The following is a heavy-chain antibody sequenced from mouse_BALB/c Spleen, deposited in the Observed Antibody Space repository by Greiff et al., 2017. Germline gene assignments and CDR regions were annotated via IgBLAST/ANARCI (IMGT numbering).Heavy chain of an antibody. CDR2: IRNKANGYTT. CDR1: GFTFTDYY. V-gene: IGHV7-3*02. J-gene: IGHJ1*01. D-gene: IGHD3-3*01. CDR3: AREGRASYWYFDV. Sequence: EVMLVESGGGLVQPGGSLRLSCATSGFTFTDYYMSWVRQPPGKALEWLGFIRNKANGYTTEYSASVKGRFTISRDNSQSILYLQMNTLRAEDSATYYCAREGRASYWYFDVWGAGTTVTVSS.